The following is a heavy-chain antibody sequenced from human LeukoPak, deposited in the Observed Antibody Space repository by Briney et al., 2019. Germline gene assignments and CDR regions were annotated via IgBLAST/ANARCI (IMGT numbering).Heavy chain of an antibody. CDR3: AKIWFGELSHFDY. J-gene: IGHJ4*02. V-gene: IGHV3-23*01. Sequence: PGGSLRLSCAASGFTFSSYAMSWVRQAPGRGLEWVSTISGSGGNTYYTDSVKGRFTISRDNSKNTLHLQMNSLRAEDTAVYYCAKIWFGELSHFDYWGQGTLVTVSS. D-gene: IGHD3-10*01. CDR2: ISGSGGNT. CDR1: GFTFSSYA.